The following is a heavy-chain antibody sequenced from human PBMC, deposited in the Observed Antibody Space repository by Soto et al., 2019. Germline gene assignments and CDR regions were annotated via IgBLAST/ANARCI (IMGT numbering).Heavy chain of an antibody. J-gene: IGHJ4*02. CDR3: SKSLGATRTFDY. V-gene: IGHV3-23*01. CDR2: ISDGSST. Sequence: GGSLRLSCAASGFSFSRHSMNWVRQAPGKGLEWVSAISDGSSTSYADSVKGRFTTSRDNSKNTLYLQMNSLRAEDTAVYYCSKSLGATRTFDYWGQGTLVTVSS. D-gene: IGHD1-26*01. CDR1: GFSFSRHS.